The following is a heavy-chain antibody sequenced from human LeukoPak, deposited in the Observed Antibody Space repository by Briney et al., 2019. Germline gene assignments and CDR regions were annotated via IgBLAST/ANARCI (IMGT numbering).Heavy chain of an antibody. CDR2: ISGSGGST. D-gene: IGHD4-23*01. J-gene: IGHJ1*01. Sequence: PGGSLRLSCAASGFTFGSYAMSWVRQAPGKGLEWVSTISGSGGSTSYADSVKGRFTISRDNSKNTLYLQMNSLRAGDTAVYYCAKDRALHSTVVTTYAEYFHHWGQGTLVTVSS. CDR3: AKDRALHSTVVTTYAEYFHH. V-gene: IGHV3-23*01. CDR1: GFTFGSYA.